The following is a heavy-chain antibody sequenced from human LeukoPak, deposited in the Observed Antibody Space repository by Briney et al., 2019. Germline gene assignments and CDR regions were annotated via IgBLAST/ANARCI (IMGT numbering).Heavy chain of an antibody. CDR3: AREEGGYSGYDSVDY. Sequence: GGSLRLSCAASGFTFSSYAMHWVRQAPGKGLEWVAVISYDGSNKYYADSAKGRFTISRDNSKNTLYLQMNSLRAEDTAVYYCAREEGGYSGYDSVDYWGQGTLVTVSS. CDR2: ISYDGSNK. V-gene: IGHV3-30*04. J-gene: IGHJ4*02. D-gene: IGHD5-12*01. CDR1: GFTFSSYA.